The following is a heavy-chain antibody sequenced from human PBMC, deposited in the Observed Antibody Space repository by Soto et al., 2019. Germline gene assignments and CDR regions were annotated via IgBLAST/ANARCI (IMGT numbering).Heavy chain of an antibody. D-gene: IGHD1-26*01. CDR3: AKGGRIVSAFDI. CDR2: ISGSGGST. CDR1: GFTFSSYA. V-gene: IGHV3-23*01. Sequence: GGSLRLSCTASGFTFSSYAMSWVRQAPGKGLEWVSAISGSGGSTYYADSVKGRFTISRDNSKNTLYLQMNSLRAEDTAVYYCAKGGRIVSAFDIWGQGTMVTVSS. J-gene: IGHJ3*02.